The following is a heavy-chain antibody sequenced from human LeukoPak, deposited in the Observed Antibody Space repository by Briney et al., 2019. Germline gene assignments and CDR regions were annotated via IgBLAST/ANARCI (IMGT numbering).Heavy chain of an antibody. CDR3: AKDYYYYDSSGYLFDY. V-gene: IGHV3-30*18. J-gene: IGHJ4*02. CDR1: GFTFSSFG. D-gene: IGHD3-22*01. CDR2: ISYDGSKK. Sequence: GGSLRLSCAASGFTFSSFGMHWVRQAPGKGLEWMIIISYDGSKKYYADSVKGRFTVSRDNSKNTLYLQMNSLRAEDTAVYYCAKDYYYYDSSGYLFDYWGQGTLVTVSS.